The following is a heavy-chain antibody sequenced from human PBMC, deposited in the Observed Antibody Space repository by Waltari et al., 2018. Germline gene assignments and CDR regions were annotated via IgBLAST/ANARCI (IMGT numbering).Heavy chain of an antibody. CDR1: GFTLSGAW. Sequence: EVQLVESGGGLVQPGRSLRLSGAASGFTLSGAWLHWVRQLPVKGLVWVSRISGDGSTINYADSVKGRFTISRVTAKNTLYLQMNSLRAEDTAVYYCARGADLRGQGILVTVSS. CDR2: ISGDGSTI. J-gene: IGHJ4*02. V-gene: IGHV3-74*01. CDR3: ARGADL. D-gene: IGHD3-3*01.